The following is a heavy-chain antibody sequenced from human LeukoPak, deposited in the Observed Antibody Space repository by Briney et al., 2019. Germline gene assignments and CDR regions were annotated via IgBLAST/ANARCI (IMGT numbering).Heavy chain of an antibody. CDR1: GFSLSTTGVG. V-gene: IGHV2-5*01. J-gene: IGHJ3*01. Sequence: SGPTLVKPTQTLTLTCTFSGFSLSTTGVGVGWIRQPPGEALEWLAVIYWNDDKRYSPSLKSRLAITKDTSKNQVVLTMTNPDPLDTATYYCTQAIAAAPVGNAFAFWGQGTMVTVSS. D-gene: IGHD6-13*01. CDR2: IYWNDDK. CDR3: TQAIAAAPVGNAFAF.